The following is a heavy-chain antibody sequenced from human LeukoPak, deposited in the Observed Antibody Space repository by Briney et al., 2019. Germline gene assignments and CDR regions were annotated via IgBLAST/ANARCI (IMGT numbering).Heavy chain of an antibody. CDR2: INYGGST. D-gene: IGHD6-19*01. CDR3: ARGFPPGSGSRGSHAFDV. V-gene: IGHV4-34*01. J-gene: IGHJ3*01. CDR1: EMSFSAYY. Sequence: SETLSLTCAVSEMSFSAYYWNWIRQSPGKGLEWIGEINYGGSTKYTPSLEGRGTILIDTSKNQFSLKLTSVTAADTAVYYCARGFPPGSGSRGSHAFDVWGQGTMATVSS.